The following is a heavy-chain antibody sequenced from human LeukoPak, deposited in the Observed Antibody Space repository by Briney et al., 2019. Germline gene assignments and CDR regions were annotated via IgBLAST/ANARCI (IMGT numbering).Heavy chain of an antibody. V-gene: IGHV4-59*12. Sequence: SETLSLTCTVSGGSISSYYWSWIRQPPGKGLEWIGYIYYSGSTNYNPSLKSRVTISVDTSKNQSSLKLSSVTAADTAVYYCARWTPLKYYDILTGSLAGTYFDYWGQGTLVTVSS. CDR1: GGSISSYY. CDR3: ARWTPLKYYDILTGSLAGTYFDY. J-gene: IGHJ4*02. D-gene: IGHD3-9*01. CDR2: IYYSGST.